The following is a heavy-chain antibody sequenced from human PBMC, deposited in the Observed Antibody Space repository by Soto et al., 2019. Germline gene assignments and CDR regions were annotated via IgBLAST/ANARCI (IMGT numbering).Heavy chain of an antibody. CDR3: AKDPTTDY. CDR2: ISYDGSNK. V-gene: IGHV3-30*18. J-gene: IGHJ4*02. Sequence: GGSLRLSCAASGFTFSSYGMHWVRQAPGKGLEWVAVISYDGSNKYYADSVKGRFTISRDNSKNTLYLQMNSLRAEDTAVYYCAKDPTTDYWGQGTLVTVSS. D-gene: IGHD1-26*01. CDR1: GFTFSSYG.